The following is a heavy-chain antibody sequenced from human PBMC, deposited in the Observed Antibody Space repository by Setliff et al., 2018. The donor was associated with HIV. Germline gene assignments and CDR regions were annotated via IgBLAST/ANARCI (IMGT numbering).Heavy chain of an antibody. D-gene: IGHD6-13*01. J-gene: IGHJ4*02. CDR3: ATRPADSKWYGVFDY. CDR1: GGSISSSTYY. V-gene: IGHV4-39*01. Sequence: SETLSLTCSVSGGSISSSTYYWGWIRQPPGKGLEWIGDIFYTGNTYYNPSLQSRVAISVDTSENQFSLKLNSVTAADTAVYYCATRPADSKWYGVFDYWGQGTLVTVSS. CDR2: IFYTGNT.